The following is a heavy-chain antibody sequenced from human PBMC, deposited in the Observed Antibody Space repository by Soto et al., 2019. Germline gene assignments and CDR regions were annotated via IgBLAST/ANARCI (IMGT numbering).Heavy chain of an antibody. V-gene: IGHV3-23*01. J-gene: IGHJ4*02. CDR2: IRDTGVYT. Sequence: EVQLLEPGGGLVQPGGSLRLSCVASGFTFSGYAMSWVRQAPGKGLQWVSAIRDTGVYTYYADSVKGRFTISRDNSKSTLLLQMDSLTAADSALYYCAKPSHEMLTGYSPFDHWGQVTLVTVS. CDR1: GFTFSGYA. CDR3: AKPSHEMLTGYSPFDH. D-gene: IGHD3-9*01.